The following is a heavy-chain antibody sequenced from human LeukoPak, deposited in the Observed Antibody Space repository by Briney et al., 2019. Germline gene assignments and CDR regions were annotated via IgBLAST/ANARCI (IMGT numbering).Heavy chain of an antibody. J-gene: IGHJ6*02. V-gene: IGHV1-2*02. CDR2: INPNSGGT. D-gene: IGHD3-22*01. CDR1: GFVFSDYG. Sequence: PGGSLRLSCAASGFVFSDYGMHWVRQAPGKGLEWMGWINPNSGGTNYAQKFQGRVTMTRDTSISTAYMELSRLRSDDTAVYYCARTYYYDSSGKGGYYYGMDVWGQGTTVTASS. CDR3: ARTYYYDSSGKGGYYYGMDV.